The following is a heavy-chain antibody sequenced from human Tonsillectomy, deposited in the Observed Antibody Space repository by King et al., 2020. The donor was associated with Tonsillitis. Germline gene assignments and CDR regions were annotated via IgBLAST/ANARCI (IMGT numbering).Heavy chain of an antibody. D-gene: IGHD3/OR15-3a*01. V-gene: IGHV3-30-3*01. CDR1: GFTFSSYA. J-gene: IGHJ6*03. Sequence: VQLVESGGGVVQPGRSLRLSCAASGFTFSSYAMHWVRQAPGKGLEWVAVISYDGSNKYYADSVKGRFTISRDSSKNTLYLQMNSLRAEDTAVYYCARDTGTDYYYYYMDVWGKGTTVTVSS. CDR2: ISYDGSNK. CDR3: ARDTGTDYYYYYMDV.